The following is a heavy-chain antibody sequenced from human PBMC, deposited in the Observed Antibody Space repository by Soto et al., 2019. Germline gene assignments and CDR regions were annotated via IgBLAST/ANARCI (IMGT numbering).Heavy chain of an antibody. V-gene: IGHV1-69*06. CDR2: IIPIFGTA. D-gene: IGHD6-19*01. J-gene: IGHJ6*02. CDR1: GGTFSSYA. CDR3: AISGQAVAGVYYYYYGMDV. Sequence: QVQLVQSGAEVKKPGSSVKVSCKASGGTFSSYAISWVRQAPGQGLEWMGGIIPIFGTANYAQKFQGRVTITADKSTSTAYMELSSLRSEDTAVYYCAISGQAVAGVYYYYYGMDVWVQGTTVTVSS.